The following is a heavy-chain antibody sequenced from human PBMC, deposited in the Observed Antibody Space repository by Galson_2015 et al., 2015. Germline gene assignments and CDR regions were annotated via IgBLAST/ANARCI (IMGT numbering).Heavy chain of an antibody. Sequence: SLRLSCAAAGFTFSNYAMNWVRQAPGKGLEWVSGMSGSGTTTYYANSVKGRFTISRDNSQNTLCLQMNSLRAEDTAIYYCAKGLNRDASDYYYTFDSWGQGTLVTVSS. CDR3: AKGLNRDASDYYYTFDS. V-gene: IGHV3-23*01. J-gene: IGHJ4*02. CDR1: GFTFSNYA. D-gene: IGHD4-17*01. CDR2: MSGSGTTT.